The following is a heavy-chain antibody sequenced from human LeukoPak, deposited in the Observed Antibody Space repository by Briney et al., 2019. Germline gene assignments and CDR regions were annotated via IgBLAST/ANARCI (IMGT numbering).Heavy chain of an antibody. D-gene: IGHD3-22*01. CDR3: VRDISGYYFDY. CDR1: GFTFGSYD. V-gene: IGHV3-21*05. CDR2: ISGSSIYT. Sequence: PGGSLRLSCAASGFTFGSYDMHWVRQVPGKGLEWVSYISGSSIYTRYADSVKGRFTISRDNAKNSLYLQMNSLRAEDTALYYCVRDISGYYFDYWGQGTLVTVSS. J-gene: IGHJ4*02.